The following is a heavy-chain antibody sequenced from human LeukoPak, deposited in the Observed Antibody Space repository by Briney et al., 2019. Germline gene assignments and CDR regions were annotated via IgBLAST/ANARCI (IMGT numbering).Heavy chain of an antibody. CDR3: ASTYYDSSGSSYFDY. Sequence: GGSLRLSCAASGFTFSSYVMHWVRQAPGKGLEWVAIISYDGSNEYYADSVKGRFTISRDNSKNTLYLQMNSLRAADTAVYYCASTYYDSSGSSYFDYWGQGTLVTVSS. D-gene: IGHD3-22*01. V-gene: IGHV3-30*04. CDR2: ISYDGSNE. CDR1: GFTFSSYV. J-gene: IGHJ4*02.